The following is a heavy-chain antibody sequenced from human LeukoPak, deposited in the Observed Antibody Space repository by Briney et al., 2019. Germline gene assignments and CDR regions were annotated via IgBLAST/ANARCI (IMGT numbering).Heavy chain of an antibody. V-gene: IGHV3-23*01. CDR3: ARFKLSSGYDPFDY. Sequence: GGSLRLSCAASGFTFSSYAMSWVRQAPGKGLEWVSAISGSGGSTYYADSVKGRFTISRDNSKNTLYLQMNSLRVEDTAVYYCARFKLSSGYDPFDYWGQGTLVTVSS. J-gene: IGHJ4*02. CDR2: ISGSGGST. CDR1: GFTFSSYA. D-gene: IGHD5-12*01.